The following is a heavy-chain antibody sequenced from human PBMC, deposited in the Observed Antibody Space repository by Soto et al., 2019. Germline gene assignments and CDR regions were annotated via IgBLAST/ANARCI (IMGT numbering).Heavy chain of an antibody. CDR3: AGGEYAWAGTFYLTDH. D-gene: IGHD3-16*01. Sequence: EVQLVESGGGLVQPGGSLRLSCTASGLIFNNYWMHWVRQPPGKGPVWVSRINGDGRTTTYADSVRGRFTISRDNAKNTGYLEMNGLRAEDTGGYYCAGGEYAWAGTFYLTDHWGQGSLVTVSS. CDR2: INGDGRTT. J-gene: IGHJ4*02. V-gene: IGHV3-74*01. CDR1: GLIFNNYW.